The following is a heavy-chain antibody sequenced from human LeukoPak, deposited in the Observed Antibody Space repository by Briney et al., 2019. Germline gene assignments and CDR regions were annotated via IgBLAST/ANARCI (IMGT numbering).Heavy chain of an antibody. CDR1: GGSFSGYY. CDR3: ARRYGDKTPVDY. D-gene: IGHD4-17*01. CDR2: INHSGST. Sequence: PSETLSLTCAVYGGSFSGYYWSWIRQPPGKGLEWIGEINHSGSTNYNPSLKSRVTISVDTSKNQFSLKLSSVTAADTAVYYCARRYGDKTPVDYWDQGTLVTVSS. V-gene: IGHV4-34*01. J-gene: IGHJ4*02.